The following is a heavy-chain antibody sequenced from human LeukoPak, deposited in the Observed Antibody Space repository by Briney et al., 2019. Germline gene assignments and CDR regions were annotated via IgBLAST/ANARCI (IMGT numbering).Heavy chain of an antibody. D-gene: IGHD1-1*01. CDR3: ARDDVAWNDVHWFDP. CDR2: ISSTGSSI. Sequence: GGSLRLSCAASGFTFSYYTMSWVRQAPGKGLEWVSSISSTGSSIYYADSVEGRFTISRDNAKNSLYLQMSSLRVEDTAVYYCARDDVAWNDVHWFDPWGQGTLVTVSS. V-gene: IGHV3-21*01. CDR1: GFTFSYYT. J-gene: IGHJ5*02.